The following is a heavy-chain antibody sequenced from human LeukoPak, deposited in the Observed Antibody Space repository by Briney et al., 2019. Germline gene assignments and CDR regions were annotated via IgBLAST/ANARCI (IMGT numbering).Heavy chain of an antibody. D-gene: IGHD6-19*01. J-gene: IGHJ4*02. CDR3: GRSRGAGPGAHFDV. Sequence: GGSLRLSCAASGFSFSDEYMSWIRQAPGQGLEWISYISASGSYTNYADSVRGRFTISRDNAKNSLYLQMNSLRAEDTAVYYCGRSRGAGPGAHFDVWGQGTLVTVSS. CDR2: ISASGSYT. CDR1: GFSFSDEY. V-gene: IGHV3-11*03.